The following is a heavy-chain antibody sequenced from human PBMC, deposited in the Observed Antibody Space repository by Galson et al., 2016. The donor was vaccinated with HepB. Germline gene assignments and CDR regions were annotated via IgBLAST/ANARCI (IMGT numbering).Heavy chain of an antibody. CDR1: GYRLTDYW. CDR2: IDPDDSYT. CDR3: ARALEYGSRNYYDYYAMDV. J-gene: IGHJ6*02. D-gene: IGHD4-17*01. V-gene: IGHV5-10-1*01. Sequence: QSGAEVKEPGESLRISCQGSGYRLTDYWITWVRQVPGKGLQWMGRIDPDDSYTNYSPSFQGHVTISVDKSINTAYLQWSTLTASDTAIYYCARALEYGSRNYYDYYAMDVWGPGTTVIVSS.